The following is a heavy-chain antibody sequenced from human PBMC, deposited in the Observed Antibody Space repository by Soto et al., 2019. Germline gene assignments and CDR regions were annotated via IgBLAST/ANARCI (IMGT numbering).Heavy chain of an antibody. V-gene: IGHV3-33*01. CDR2: IWYDGKTY. CDR3: VRGGGQYYYYMDV. Sequence: PGGSLRLSCAASGFTFSSYGMHWVRQAPGKGLEWVAVIWYDGKTYYYTDSVKGRFTISRDNSKNTLYPEMNSLRGEDTSIYYCVRGGGQYYYYMDVWGKGTTVTVSS. J-gene: IGHJ6*03. D-gene: IGHD3-3*01. CDR1: GFTFSSYG.